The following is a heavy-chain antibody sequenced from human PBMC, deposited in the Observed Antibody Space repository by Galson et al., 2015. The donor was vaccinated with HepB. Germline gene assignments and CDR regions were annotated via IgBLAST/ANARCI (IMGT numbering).Heavy chain of an antibody. Sequence: SVTVSCKASGYTFTGYYMHWVRQAPGQGLEWMGWINPNSGGTNYAQKFQGRVTMTRDTSISTAYMELSRLRSDDTAVYYCARGSGWTYGDYSVPWDYWGQGTLVTVSS. CDR2: INPNSGGT. D-gene: IGHD4-17*01. CDR1: GYTFTGYY. J-gene: IGHJ4*02. CDR3: ARGSGWTYGDYSVPWDY. V-gene: IGHV1-2*02.